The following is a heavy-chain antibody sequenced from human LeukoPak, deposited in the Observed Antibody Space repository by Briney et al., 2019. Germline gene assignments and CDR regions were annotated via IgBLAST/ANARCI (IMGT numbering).Heavy chain of an antibody. D-gene: IGHD6-13*01. CDR1: GYIFTSFG. V-gene: IGHV1-18*01. Sequence: ASVKVSCKASGYIFTSFGISWVRQAPGQGLEWMGWISGYNGNTNYAQKFQGRVTMTTDTSTSTVYMELRSLRSDDTAVYYCARDNSSSTRENWGQGTQVTVSS. CDR2: ISGYNGNT. CDR3: ARDNSSSTREN. J-gene: IGHJ4*02.